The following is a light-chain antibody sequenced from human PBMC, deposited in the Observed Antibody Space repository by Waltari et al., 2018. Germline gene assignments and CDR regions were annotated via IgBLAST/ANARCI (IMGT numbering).Light chain of an antibody. CDR2: DAS. CDR3: QQYDNLPMYT. J-gene: IGKJ2*01. Sequence: DIQMIQSPSSLSASVGDRVTITCQASQDISNYLNWYQQKPGKAPKLRIYDASNLETGVPSRFSGSGSGTDFTFTISSLQPEDIATYYCQQYDNLPMYTFGQGTKLEIK. V-gene: IGKV1-33*01. CDR1: QDISNY.